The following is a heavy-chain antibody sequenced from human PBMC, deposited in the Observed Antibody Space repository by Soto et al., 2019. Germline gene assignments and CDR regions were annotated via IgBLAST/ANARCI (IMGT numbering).Heavy chain of an antibody. V-gene: IGHV5-51*01. CDR3: AIHGYYYGSGSYYKDYYYGMDV. CDR1: GYSFTSYW. J-gene: IGHJ6*02. D-gene: IGHD3-10*01. Sequence: PGESLKISCKGSGYSFTSYWIGWVRQMPGKGLEWMGIIYPGDSDTRYSPSFQGQVTISADKSISTAYLQWSSLKASDTAMYYCAIHGYYYGSGSYYKDYYYGMDVWGQGTTVTVSS. CDR2: IYPGDSDT.